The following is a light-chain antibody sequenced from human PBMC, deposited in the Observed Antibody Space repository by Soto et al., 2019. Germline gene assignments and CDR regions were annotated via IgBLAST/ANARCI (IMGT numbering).Light chain of an antibody. Sequence: QSVLTQPPSASGTPGQTVTISSSGGTSNIGTNSVSWYQHLPGTAPKLLIYGNNQRPSGVPDRFSGSKSGTSASLAISGLRSVDEADYYCPVWDASLSGVVFGGGTKLTVL. J-gene: IGLJ3*02. CDR1: TSNIGTNS. CDR3: PVWDASLSGVV. CDR2: GNN. V-gene: IGLV1-47*01.